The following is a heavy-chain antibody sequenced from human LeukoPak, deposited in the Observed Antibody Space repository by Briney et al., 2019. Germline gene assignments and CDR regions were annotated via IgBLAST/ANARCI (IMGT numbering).Heavy chain of an antibody. CDR1: GFTFSDYA. J-gene: IGHJ4*02. CDR3: AREDRGRYGS. V-gene: IGHV3-23*05. CDR2: FKTKYSQV. Sequence: GGSLRLSCVASGFTFSDYAMNWVRQAPGKGLEWVSTFKTKYSQVYYAESVRGRFTISTDNSEKTVYLQMNSLRAEDTALYYCAREDRGRYGSWGQGTLVTVSS. D-gene: IGHD3-10*01.